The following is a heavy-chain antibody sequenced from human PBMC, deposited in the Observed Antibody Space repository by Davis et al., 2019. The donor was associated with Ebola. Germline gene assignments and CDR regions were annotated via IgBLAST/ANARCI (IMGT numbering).Heavy chain of an antibody. Sequence: GESLKISCKASGYEFMTNWIAWVRQKPGKGVEWMVMIYPDSSETKYSPSFQGHVTISADKSINTAYLQWDSLKASDTAKYFCALKTGTTPYDWFDPWGQGTLVNVSS. CDR3: ALKTGTTPYDWFDP. V-gene: IGHV5-51*01. CDR2: IYPDSSET. J-gene: IGHJ5*02. D-gene: IGHD1-1*01. CDR1: GYEFMTNW.